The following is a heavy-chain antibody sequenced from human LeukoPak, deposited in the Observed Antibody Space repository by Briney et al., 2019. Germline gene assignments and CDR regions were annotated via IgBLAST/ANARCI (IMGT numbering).Heavy chain of an antibody. CDR2: INPSGGST. D-gene: IGHD1-26*01. V-gene: IGHV1-46*01. Sequence: ASVKVSCKASGYIFTGHYMHWVRQAPGQGLEWMGIINPSGGSTSYAQKFQGRVTMTRDTSTSTVYMELSSLRSEDTAVYYCARDDLYSGSYGYWGQGTLVTVSS. CDR1: GYIFTGHY. CDR3: ARDDLYSGSYGY. J-gene: IGHJ4*02.